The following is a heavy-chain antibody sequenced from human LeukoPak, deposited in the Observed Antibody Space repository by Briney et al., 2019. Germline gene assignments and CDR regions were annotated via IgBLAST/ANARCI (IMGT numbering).Heavy chain of an antibody. CDR1: GFTFSNYS. CDR3: ARGGYGYNFFDY. Sequence: GGSLRLSCAASGFTFSNYSMNWARQAPGKGLEWVSSISSRSSYIYYADSVKGRFTISRDNAKNSLYLQMNSLRAGDTAVYYCARGGYGYNFFDYWGQGTLVTVSS. D-gene: IGHD5-24*01. J-gene: IGHJ4*02. V-gene: IGHV3-21*01. CDR2: ISSRSSYI.